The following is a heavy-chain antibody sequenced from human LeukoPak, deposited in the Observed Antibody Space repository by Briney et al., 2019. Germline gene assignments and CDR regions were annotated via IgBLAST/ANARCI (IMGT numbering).Heavy chain of an antibody. D-gene: IGHD3-22*01. CDR3: ARRGSGYYFVY. Sequence: SETLSLTCTVSGGSISSYYWSWIRQPPGKGLEWIGYIYYSGATNYNPSLKSRVTISVDTSKDQFSLELSSVTAADTAVYYCARRGSGYYFVYWGQGILVTVSS. J-gene: IGHJ4*02. V-gene: IGHV4-59*08. CDR1: GGSISSYY. CDR2: IYYSGAT.